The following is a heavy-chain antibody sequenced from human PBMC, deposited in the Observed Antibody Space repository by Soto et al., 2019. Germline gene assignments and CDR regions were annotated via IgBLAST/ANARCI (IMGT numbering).Heavy chain of an antibody. Sequence: PSETLSLTCTVSGGSISSGGYYWSWIRQHPGKGLEWIGYIYYSGSTYYNPSLKSRVTISVDTSKNQFSLKLSSVTAADTAVYYCARDKQGYCSGGSCNPYHYYGMDVWGQGTTVTVSS. CDR2: IYYSGST. CDR1: GGSISSGGYY. V-gene: IGHV4-31*03. J-gene: IGHJ6*02. CDR3: ARDKQGYCSGGSCNPYHYYGMDV. D-gene: IGHD2-15*01.